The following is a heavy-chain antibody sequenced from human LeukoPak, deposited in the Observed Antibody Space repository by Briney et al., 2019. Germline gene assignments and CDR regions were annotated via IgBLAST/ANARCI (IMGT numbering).Heavy chain of an antibody. J-gene: IGHJ4*02. D-gene: IGHD1-26*01. CDR3: ARERSIVGAVDY. CDR2: IIPVFGTA. Sequence: ASVTVSCKASGGTFSSYAISWVRQAPGQGPEWMGGIIPVFGTANYAQKFQGRVTITADKSTSTAYMELSSLRSEDTAVYYCARERSIVGAVDYWGQGTLVTVSS. V-gene: IGHV1-69*06. CDR1: GGTFSSYA.